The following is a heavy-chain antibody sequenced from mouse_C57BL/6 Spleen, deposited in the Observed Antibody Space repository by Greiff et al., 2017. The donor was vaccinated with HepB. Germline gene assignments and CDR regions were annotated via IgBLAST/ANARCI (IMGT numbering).Heavy chain of an antibody. J-gene: IGHJ2*01. Sequence: EVKLVESEGGLVQPGSSMKLSCTASGFTFSDYYMAWVRQVPEKGLEWVANINYDGSITYYLDSLKSRFIISRDNAKNILYLQMSSLKSEDTATYYCARDSHYYGSSYDYWGQGTTLTVSS. CDR1: GFTFSDYY. CDR2: INYDGSIT. V-gene: IGHV5-16*01. CDR3: ARDSHYYGSSYDY. D-gene: IGHD1-1*01.